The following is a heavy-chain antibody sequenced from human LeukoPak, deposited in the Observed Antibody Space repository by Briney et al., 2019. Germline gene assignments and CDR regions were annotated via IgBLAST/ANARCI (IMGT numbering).Heavy chain of an antibody. J-gene: IGHJ4*02. CDR2: ISAYNGNT. CDR3: ARGRVSTSSLGDFDY. Sequence: GASVKVSCKASGYTFTSYGISWVRQAPGQGPEWMGWISAYNGNTNYAQKLQGRVTMTTDTSTSAAYMELRSLRSDDTAVYYCARGRVSTSSLGDFDYWGQGTLVTVSS. CDR1: GYTFTSYG. V-gene: IGHV1-18*01. D-gene: IGHD2-2*01.